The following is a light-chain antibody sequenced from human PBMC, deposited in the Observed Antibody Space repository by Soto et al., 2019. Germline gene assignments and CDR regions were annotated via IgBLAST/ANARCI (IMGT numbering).Light chain of an antibody. V-gene: IGKV4-1*01. CDR3: QQYYSSPQT. CDR1: QSLLLRSNNWNY. CDR2: WAS. Sequence: DIVMTQSPESLAVSLGERATINCRSSQSLLLRSNNWNYLAWYQQKPGQAPELLIYWASTRKSGVPDRFSGSGSGTDFTLTIDSLQAEDVAVYYCQQYYSSPQTFGQGTRVEIK. J-gene: IGKJ1*01.